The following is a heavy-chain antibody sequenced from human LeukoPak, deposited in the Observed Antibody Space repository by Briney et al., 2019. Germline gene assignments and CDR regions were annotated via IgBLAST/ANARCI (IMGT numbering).Heavy chain of an antibody. D-gene: IGHD6-6*01. CDR3: ARRSIAAPGDDAFDI. J-gene: IGHJ3*02. Sequence: GGSLRLSCAASGFTFSDYYMSWIRQAPGKGLEWVSYISSSGSTIYYADSVKGRFTISRDNAKNSLYLQMNSLRAEDTAVYYCARRSIAAPGDDAFDIWGQGTMVTVSS. CDR2: ISSSGSTI. V-gene: IGHV3-11*04. CDR1: GFTFSDYY.